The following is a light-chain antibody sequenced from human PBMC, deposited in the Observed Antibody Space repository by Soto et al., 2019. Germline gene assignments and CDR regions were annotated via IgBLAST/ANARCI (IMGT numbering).Light chain of an antibody. Sequence: EIVMTQSPVTLSVSPGERVSLSCRGSQSVDSYLAWHQQKPGQAPRLLIYAGSTRATGIPGRFSGSGCGTEFTLTISSLQSEDFAVYYCQQYKNWPKTFGQGTKVEIK. CDR3: QQYKNWPKT. J-gene: IGKJ1*01. V-gene: IGKV3-15*01. CDR2: AGS. CDR1: QSVDSY.